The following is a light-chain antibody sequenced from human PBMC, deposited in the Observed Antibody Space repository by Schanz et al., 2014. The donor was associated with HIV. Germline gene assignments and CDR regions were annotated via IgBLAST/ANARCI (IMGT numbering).Light chain of an antibody. CDR3: SSQTSGSTLVV. Sequence: SVLTQPPSASGTPGQRVTISCSGSSSNIGSNTVNWYQQLPGTAPKLLIYSNNQRPSGVPDRFSGSKSGTSASLAITGLQAEDEADYYCSSQTSGSTLVVFGGGTKLTVL. V-gene: IGLV1-44*01. J-gene: IGLJ2*01. CDR1: SSNIGSNT. CDR2: SNN.